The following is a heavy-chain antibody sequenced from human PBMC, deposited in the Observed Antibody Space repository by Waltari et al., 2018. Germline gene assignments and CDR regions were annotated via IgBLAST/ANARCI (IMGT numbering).Heavy chain of an antibody. J-gene: IGHJ4*02. CDR1: GFTFSSFT. Sequence: EVQLVESGGGLVQPGGSLRLSCAAAGFTFSSFTMHWVRQPPGKGLEFVSAITSDGYTTYYETSVKGRFTISRDNSRNTLYLQMGSLRAEDMAVYYCARVRTTAWYGYFDYWGQGTLVIVSS. D-gene: IGHD6-13*01. V-gene: IGHV3-64*01. CDR2: ITSDGYTT. CDR3: ARVRTTAWYGYFDY.